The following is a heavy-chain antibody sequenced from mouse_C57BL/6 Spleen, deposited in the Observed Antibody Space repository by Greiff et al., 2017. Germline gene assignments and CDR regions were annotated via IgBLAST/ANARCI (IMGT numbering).Heavy chain of an antibody. J-gene: IGHJ4*01. CDR1: GFTFTSYW. Sequence: QVQLQQPGAELVQPGASVKFSCKASGFTFTSYWMHWVQQRPGQGLEWIGMIHPNSGSTNYNEKFKSKATLTVDKYSSAAYMEHSSLTSEDTAVYYCARDYAMGDWGQVASGTVSA. CDR3: ARDYAMGD. V-gene: IGHV1-64*01. CDR2: IHPNSGST.